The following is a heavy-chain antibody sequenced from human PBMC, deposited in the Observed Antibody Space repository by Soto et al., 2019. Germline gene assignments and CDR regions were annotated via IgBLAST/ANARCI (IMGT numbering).Heavy chain of an antibody. Sequence: QVQLVESGGGVVQPGMTLRLSCTASGFTFSSHGMHWVRQALGKGLEWVAVVSFDGTNKNYADSVRGRFTISRDNSKNTLYLQMSSLRAEDTAVYYCANGDSSGFEYFQSWGQGTLVTVSS. CDR1: GFTFSSHG. V-gene: IGHV3-30*18. J-gene: IGHJ1*01. D-gene: IGHD3-22*01. CDR2: VSFDGTNK. CDR3: ANGDSSGFEYFQS.